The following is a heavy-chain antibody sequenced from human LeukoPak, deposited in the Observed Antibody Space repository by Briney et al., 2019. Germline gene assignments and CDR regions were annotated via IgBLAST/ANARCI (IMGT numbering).Heavy chain of an antibody. CDR1: GFTFSSYW. Sequence: GGSLRLSCAASGFTFSSYWMNWVRQAPGKGLEWVSYISSSSSTIYYADSVKGRFTISRDNAKNSLDLQMNSLRDEDTAVYYCARARASGRSGFDYWGQGTLVTVSS. V-gene: IGHV3-48*02. CDR3: ARARASGRSGFDY. CDR2: ISSSSSTI. D-gene: IGHD2-15*01. J-gene: IGHJ4*02.